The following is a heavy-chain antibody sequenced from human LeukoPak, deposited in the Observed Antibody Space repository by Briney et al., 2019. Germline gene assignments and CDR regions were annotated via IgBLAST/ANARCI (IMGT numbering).Heavy chain of an antibody. V-gene: IGHV4-30-2*01. D-gene: IGHD4-23*01. CDR2: IYHTGRT. Sequence: SETLSLTCAVSGGXIIVAAYSWSWIRQPPGKGLEWIGYIYHTGRTYSNPSLKSRVTISVDRSKNQFSLNLSSVTAADTAVYYCARGYGDNSGAFDIWGQGTMVTVSS. J-gene: IGHJ3*02. CDR3: ARGYGDNSGAFDI. CDR1: GGXIIVAAYS.